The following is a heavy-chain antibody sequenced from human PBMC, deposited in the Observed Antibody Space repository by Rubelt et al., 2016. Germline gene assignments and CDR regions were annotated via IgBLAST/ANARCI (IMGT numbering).Heavy chain of an antibody. D-gene: IGHD1-26*01. V-gene: IGHV1-3*01. Sequence: QVQLVQSGAEVKKPGASVKVSCKASGYTFTSYAVHWVRQAPGQRLEWMGWINAGTTNTKYSQKFQGRLTITRDTSASTAYMGLSSLRSEDTAVYYCARDQGSGSYSSDYWGQGTLVTVSS. CDR3: ARDQGSGSYSSDY. J-gene: IGHJ4*02. CDR2: INAGTTNT. CDR1: GYTFTSYA.